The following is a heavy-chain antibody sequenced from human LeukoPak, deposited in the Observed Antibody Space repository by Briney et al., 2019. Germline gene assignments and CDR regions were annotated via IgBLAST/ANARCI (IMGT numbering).Heavy chain of an antibody. CDR2: ISGTGDIT. CDR3: AKDDRSGNYWSLIDY. V-gene: IGHV3-23*01. J-gene: IGHJ4*02. CDR1: GFTFSDYA. Sequence: GGSLRLSCAASGFTFSDYAMSWVRPAPGKGLEWVSTISGTGDITYYADSLKGRFTISRDNSKNTLYLQMNSLRAEDTAVYYCAKDDRSGNYWSLIDYWGQGTLVTVSS. D-gene: IGHD3-10*01.